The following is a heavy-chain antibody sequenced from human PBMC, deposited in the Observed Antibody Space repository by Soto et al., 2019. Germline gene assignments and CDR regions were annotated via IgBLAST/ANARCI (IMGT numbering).Heavy chain of an antibody. V-gene: IGHV1-8*01. Sequence: GASVKVSCKASGYTFTSYDINWVRQATGQGLEWMGWMNPNSGNTGYAQKFQGRVTMTRNTSISTAYMELSSLRSEDTAVYYCARASSGYCTNGVSYTGGYYGMDVWGQGTTVTVSS. CDR2: MNPNSGNT. D-gene: IGHD2-8*01. CDR1: GYTFTSYD. J-gene: IGHJ6*02. CDR3: ARASSGYCTNGVSYTGGYYGMDV.